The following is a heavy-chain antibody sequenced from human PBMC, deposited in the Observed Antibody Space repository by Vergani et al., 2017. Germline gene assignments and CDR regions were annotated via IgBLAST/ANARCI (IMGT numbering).Heavy chain of an antibody. CDR3: ARAGHGSGSYLGDPFDY. CDR1: GFTFSSYS. V-gene: IGHV3-48*01. D-gene: IGHD3-10*01. J-gene: IGHJ4*02. Sequence: EVQLVESGGGLVQPGGSLRLSCAASGFTFSSYSMNWVRQAPGKGLEWVSYISSSSSTIYYADSVKGRFTISRDNAKNSLYLQMNSLRAEDTAVYYCARAGHGSGSYLGDPFDYWGQGTLVTVSS. CDR2: ISSSSSTI.